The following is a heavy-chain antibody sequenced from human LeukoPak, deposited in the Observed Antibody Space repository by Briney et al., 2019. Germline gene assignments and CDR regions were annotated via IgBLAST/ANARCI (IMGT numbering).Heavy chain of an antibody. CDR1: GGSISSYY. CDR2: IYYSGST. J-gene: IGHJ6*03. D-gene: IGHD2-2*01. V-gene: IGHV4-59*01. CDR3: ARMLLGYCSSTSCYGYYYYYMGV. Sequence: SETLSLTCTVSGGSISSYYWSWIRQPPGKGLEWIGYIYYSGSTNYNPSLKSRVTISVDTSKNQFSLKLSSVTAADTAVYYCARMLLGYCSSTSCYGYYYYYMGVWGKGTTVTVSS.